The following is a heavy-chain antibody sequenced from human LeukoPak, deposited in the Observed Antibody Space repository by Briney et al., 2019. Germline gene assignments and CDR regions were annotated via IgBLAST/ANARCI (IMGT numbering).Heavy chain of an antibody. CDR1: GGSISSGSYY. CDR2: IYTSGST. V-gene: IGHV4-61*02. J-gene: IGHJ4*02. Sequence: PSQTLFLTCTVSGGSISSGSYYWSWIRQPAGKGLEWIGRIYTSGSTNYNPSLKSRVTISVDTSKNQFSLKLSSVTAADTAVYYCAARRRGTEVDYWGQGTLVTVSS. D-gene: IGHD1-1*01. CDR3: AARRRGTEVDY.